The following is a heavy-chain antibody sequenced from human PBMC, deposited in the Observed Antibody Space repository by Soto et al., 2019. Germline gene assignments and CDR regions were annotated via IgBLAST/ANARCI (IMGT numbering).Heavy chain of an antibody. CDR2: IDYSGSA. CDR1: GGSISSYY. J-gene: IGHJ4*02. Sequence: SETLSLTCTVSGGSISSYYWSWIRQSPGKGLEWIGYIDYSGSANYNPSLKSRVTMSADTSKNQFSLRLSSVTAADTAVYYCARVAYTSGFNFCDYWGPGTLVTVSS. CDR3: ARVAYTSGFNFCDY. D-gene: IGHD6-19*01. V-gene: IGHV4-59*01.